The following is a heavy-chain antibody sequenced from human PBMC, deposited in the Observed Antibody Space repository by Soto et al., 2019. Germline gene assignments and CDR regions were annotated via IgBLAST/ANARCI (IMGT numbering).Heavy chain of an antibody. CDR1: GYTFTSSG. CDR3: ARAGAAPYYYYGMDV. V-gene: IGHV1-18*01. Sequence: QVQLVQSGAEVRKPGASVKVSCKASGYTFTSSGISWLRQAPGQGLEWMGWISTYNGDTNDAPKFQDRVTMTIDRSTSTAYMELRSLRSDDAAVYYCARAGAAPYYYYGMDVW. D-gene: IGHD2-15*01. J-gene: IGHJ6*01. CDR2: ISTYNGDT.